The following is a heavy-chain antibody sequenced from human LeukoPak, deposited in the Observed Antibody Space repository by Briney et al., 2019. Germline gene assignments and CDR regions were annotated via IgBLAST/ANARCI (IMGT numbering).Heavy chain of an antibody. V-gene: IGHV1-2*02. J-gene: IGHJ4*02. CDR1: GYTFTSYD. Sequence: EASVKVSCKASGYTFTSYDINWVRQAPGQGLEWMGWINPNSGGTNYAQKFQGRVTMTRDTSISTAYMELSRLRSDDTAVYYCAREDTYYYGSGSYEFDYWGQGTLVTVSS. D-gene: IGHD3-10*01. CDR2: INPNSGGT. CDR3: AREDTYYYGSGSYEFDY.